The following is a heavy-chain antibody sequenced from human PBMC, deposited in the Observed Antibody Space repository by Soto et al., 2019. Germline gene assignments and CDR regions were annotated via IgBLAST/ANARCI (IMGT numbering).Heavy chain of an antibody. J-gene: IGHJ4*02. CDR2: VWKDGSNK. D-gene: IGHD4-17*01. V-gene: IGHV3-33*01. Sequence: PGGSLRLSCAASGFSFRSYGMHWVRQAPGKGLEWVAVVWKDGSNKYYADSVKGRFTISRDNSKNTLYLQMNSLRAEDTAIYYCARDLDLHGDSCFDYWGQGTLVTVSS. CDR1: GFSFRSYG. CDR3: ARDLDLHGDSCFDY.